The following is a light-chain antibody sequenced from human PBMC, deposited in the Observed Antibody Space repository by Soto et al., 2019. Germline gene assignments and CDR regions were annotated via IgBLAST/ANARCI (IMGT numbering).Light chain of an antibody. CDR1: QTISSW. CDR2: AAS. V-gene: IGKV1-27*01. CDR3: QKYNSALQT. J-gene: IGKJ1*01. Sequence: DIQMTQSPSTLSGSVGDRVTITCRASQTISSWLAWYQQKPGKVPKLLIYAASTLQSGVPSRFSGSGSGTDFTLTISSLQPEDVATYYCQKYNSALQTFGQGTKVDIK.